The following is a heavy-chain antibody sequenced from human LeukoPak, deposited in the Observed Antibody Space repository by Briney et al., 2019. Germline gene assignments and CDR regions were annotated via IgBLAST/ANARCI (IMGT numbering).Heavy chain of an antibody. CDR2: IYYSGST. Sequence: SETLSLTCTVSGGSISSYYWSWIRQPPGKGPEWIGYIYYSGSTNYNPSLKSRVTISVDTSKNQFSLKLSSVTAADTAVYYCARHVPWGTAMVFDYWGQGTLVTVSS. D-gene: IGHD5-18*01. J-gene: IGHJ4*02. CDR3: ARHVPWGTAMVFDY. V-gene: IGHV4-59*08. CDR1: GGSISSYY.